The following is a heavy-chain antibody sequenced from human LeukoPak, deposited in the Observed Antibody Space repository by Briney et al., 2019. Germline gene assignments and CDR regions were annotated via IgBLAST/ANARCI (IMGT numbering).Heavy chain of an antibody. CDR3: AKDLVTYGSGPNRKNWFDP. J-gene: IGHJ5*02. D-gene: IGHD3-10*01. Sequence: PGGSLRLSCAASGFTFSSHAMSWVRQAPGEGRGWGSAISGSGGSTYYADSVKGRFARSRDNSKNTLYLQMNSLRPEDTAVYYCAKDLVTYGSGPNRKNWFDPWGQGTLVTVSS. CDR2: ISGSGGST. CDR1: GFTFSSHA. V-gene: IGHV3-23*01.